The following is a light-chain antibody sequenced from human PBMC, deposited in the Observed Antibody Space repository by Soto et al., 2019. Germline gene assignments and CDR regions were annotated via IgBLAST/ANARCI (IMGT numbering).Light chain of an antibody. CDR3: QSYDNSLSGFWV. CDR1: SSNIGAGYH. J-gene: IGLJ3*02. CDR2: GNS. Sequence: QSVLTQPPSVSEAPGQRVTISCTGSSSNIGAGYHVHWYQQLPGTAPKLLIYGNSNRPSGVPDRFSGSKSGTSASLAITGLQAEDEADYYCQSYDNSLSGFWVFGGGTKVTVL. V-gene: IGLV1-40*01.